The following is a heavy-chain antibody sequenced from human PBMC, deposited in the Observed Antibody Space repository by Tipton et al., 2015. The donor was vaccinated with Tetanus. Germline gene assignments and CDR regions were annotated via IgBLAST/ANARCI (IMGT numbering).Heavy chain of an antibody. Sequence: SLRLSCAASGFTFSSYAMSWVRQAPGKGLEWVSAISGSGGSTYYADSAKGRFTISRDNSKNTLYLQMNSLRAEDTAVYYCAKQTAIAAAGMWFDYWGQGTLVTVSS. V-gene: IGHV3-23*01. D-gene: IGHD6-13*01. J-gene: IGHJ4*02. CDR1: GFTFSSYA. CDR3: AKQTAIAAAGMWFDY. CDR2: ISGSGGST.